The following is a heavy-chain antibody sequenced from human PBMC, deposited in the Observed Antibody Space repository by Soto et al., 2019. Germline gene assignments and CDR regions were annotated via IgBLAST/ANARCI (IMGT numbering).Heavy chain of an antibody. Sequence: GGSLRLSCAASGFTFSSYSMNWVRQAPGKGLEWVSSISSSSSYIYYADSVKGRFTISRDNAKNSLYLQMNSLRAEDTAVYYCARAGSAYYFDYWGQGTLVTVSS. V-gene: IGHV3-21*01. CDR2: ISSSSSYI. D-gene: IGHD3-10*01. CDR1: GFTFSSYS. J-gene: IGHJ4*02. CDR3: ARAGSAYYFDY.